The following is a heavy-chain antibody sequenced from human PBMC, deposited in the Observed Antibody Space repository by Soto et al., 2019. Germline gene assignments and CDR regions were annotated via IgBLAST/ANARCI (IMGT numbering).Heavy chain of an antibody. J-gene: IGHJ6*03. CDR1: GGSFSGYY. CDR2: INHSGST. CDR3: ARRVGAGTLGSYYYYYMDV. D-gene: IGHD1-1*01. V-gene: IGHV4-34*01. Sequence: PSETLSLTCAVYGGSFSGYYWSWIRQPPGKGLEWIGEINHSGSTNYNPSLKSRVTISVDTSKNQFSLKLSSVTAADTAVYYCARRVGAGTLGSYYYYYMDVWGKGTTVTVSS.